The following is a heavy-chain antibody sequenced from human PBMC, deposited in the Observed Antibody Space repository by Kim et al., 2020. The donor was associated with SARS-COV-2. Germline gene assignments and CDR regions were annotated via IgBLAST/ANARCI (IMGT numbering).Heavy chain of an antibody. J-gene: IGHJ4*02. CDR3: AARAGTSTEYY. D-gene: IGHD3-10*01. CDR2: IRGSGTTT. CDR1: GITSSTHA. V-gene: IGHV3-23*01. Sequence: GGSLRLSCAVSGITSSTHAMSWVRQAPGKGLEWVSAIRGSGTTTFYADSVKGRFTISRDNSKDTLSLQMDSLRAEDTAMYFCAARAGTSTEYYGGQGTLVTVSS.